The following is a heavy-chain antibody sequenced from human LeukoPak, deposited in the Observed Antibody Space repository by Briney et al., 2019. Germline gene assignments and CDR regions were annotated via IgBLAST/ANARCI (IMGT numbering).Heavy chain of an antibody. D-gene: IGHD6-19*01. CDR2: ISGSGGST. J-gene: IGHJ4*02. Sequence: PGGSLRLSCAASGFTVSSNYMSWVRQAPGKGLEWVSVISGSGGSTYYADSVKGRFTISRDNSKNTLYLQMNSLRAEDTAEYYCAKDQGSGWYGAMYFDYWGQGTLVTVSS. CDR3: AKDQGSGWYGAMYFDY. V-gene: IGHV3-23*01. CDR1: GFTVSSNY.